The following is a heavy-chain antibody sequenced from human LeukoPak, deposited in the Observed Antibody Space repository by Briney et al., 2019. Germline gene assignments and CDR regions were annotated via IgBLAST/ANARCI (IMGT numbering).Heavy chain of an antibody. J-gene: IGHJ4*02. CDR2: IKEDGSQK. CDR3: AGDRGYLQFDY. Sequence: GGSLRLSCSASGLTFSRRWMSWVRQTPGKGLEWVANIKEDGSQKYYADSVTGRFTISRDNAENSLYLQLNSLRAEDTAMYYCAGDRGYLQFDYWGRGTLVTVSS. CDR1: GLTFSRRW. D-gene: IGHD3-10*01. V-gene: IGHV3-7*03.